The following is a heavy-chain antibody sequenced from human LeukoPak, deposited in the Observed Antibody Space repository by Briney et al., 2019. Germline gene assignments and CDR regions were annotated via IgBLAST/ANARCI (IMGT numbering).Heavy chain of an antibody. V-gene: IGHV1-18*01. CDR3: AREGGVTGRPEGDAFDI. CDR1: GYTFTSYG. D-gene: IGHD1-20*01. CDR2: ISAYNGNT. J-gene: IGHJ3*02. Sequence: GASVKVSCKASGYTFTSYGISWVRQAPRQGLEWMGWISAYNGNTNYAQKFQGRVTITTDESTSTAYMELSSLRSEDTAVYYCAREGGVTGRPEGDAFDIWGQGTMVTVSS.